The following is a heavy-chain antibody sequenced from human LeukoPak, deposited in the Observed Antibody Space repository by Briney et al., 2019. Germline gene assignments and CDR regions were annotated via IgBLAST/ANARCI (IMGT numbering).Heavy chain of an antibody. CDR2: IYYSGST. D-gene: IGHD2-15*01. CDR3: ARVFVYCSGGSCYWGWFDP. Sequence: PSETLSLTCTVSGGSISSYYWSWIRQPPGKGLEWIGYIYYSGSTNYNPSLKSRVTIPLDTSKTQFSLRLSSVTAADTAVYYCARVFVYCSGGSCYWGWFDPWGQGTLVTASS. V-gene: IGHV4-59*01. CDR1: GGSISSYY. J-gene: IGHJ5*02.